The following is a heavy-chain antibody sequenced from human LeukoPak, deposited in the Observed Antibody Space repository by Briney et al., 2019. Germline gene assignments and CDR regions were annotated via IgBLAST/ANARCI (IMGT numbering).Heavy chain of an antibody. V-gene: IGHV2-5*02. Sequence: ASGPTLVNPTQTLTLTCTFSGFSLSTSGVGVGWIRQPPGKALEWLALIYWDDDKRYSPSLKSRLTITKDTSKNQVVLTMTNMDPVDTATYYCAHSRGMVSAIYSHWFDPWGQGTLVTVSS. D-gene: IGHD2-8*01. CDR3: AHSRGMVSAIYSHWFDP. CDR1: GFSLSTSGVG. J-gene: IGHJ5*02. CDR2: IYWDDDK.